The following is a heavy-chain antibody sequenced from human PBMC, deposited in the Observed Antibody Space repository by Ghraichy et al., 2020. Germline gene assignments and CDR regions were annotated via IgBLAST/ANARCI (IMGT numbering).Heavy chain of an antibody. CDR1: GFTFSRHW. CDR2: IKSDKSDS. CDR3: ARDPYGDYKYGGTDY. J-gene: IGHJ4*02. Sequence: SCAASGFTFSRHWMTWVRQAPGKGLEWVASIKSDKSDSFYLDSVKGRFTISRDNAENSVSLEMTSLRAEDTAVYYCARDPYGDYKYGGTDYWGRGTLVSVSS. V-gene: IGHV3-7*01. D-gene: IGHD4-17*01.